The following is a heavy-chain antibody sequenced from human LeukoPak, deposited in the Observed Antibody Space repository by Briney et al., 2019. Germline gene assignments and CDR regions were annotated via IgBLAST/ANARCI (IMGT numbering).Heavy chain of an antibody. CDR3: ARDQEWEGAFDI. Sequence: SQTLSLTCTVSGGSISSGDYYWSWIRQPPGKGLEWIGYIYYSGSTYYNPSLKSRFTISVDTSKNQFSLKLSSATAADTAVYYCARDQEWEGAFDIWGQGTMVTVSS. V-gene: IGHV4-30-4*08. J-gene: IGHJ3*02. D-gene: IGHD1-26*01. CDR1: GGSISSGDYY. CDR2: IYYSGST.